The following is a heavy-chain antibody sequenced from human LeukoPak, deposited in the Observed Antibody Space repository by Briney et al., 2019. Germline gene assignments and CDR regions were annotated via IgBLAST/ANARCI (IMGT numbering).Heavy chain of an antibody. Sequence: GRSLRLSCAASGFTFSSYGMHWVRQAPGKGLEWVAVIWYDGSNKYYADSVKGRFTISRDNSKNTLYLQMNSLRAEDTAVYYCAKDLIRRSSPIREDYFDYWGQGTLVTVSS. J-gene: IGHJ4*02. CDR2: IWYDGSNK. V-gene: IGHV3-33*06. CDR1: GFTFSSYG. CDR3: AKDLIRRSSPIREDYFDY. D-gene: IGHD6-13*01.